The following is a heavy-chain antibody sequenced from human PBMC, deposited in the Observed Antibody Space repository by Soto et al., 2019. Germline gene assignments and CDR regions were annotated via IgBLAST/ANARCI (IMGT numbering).Heavy chain of an antibody. CDR1: GFTFSSYG. V-gene: IGHV3-33*01. D-gene: IGHD3-10*01. J-gene: IGHJ6*02. CDR3: ARDELNYYGMDV. Sequence: GGSLRLSCAASGFTFSSYGMHWVRQAPGKGLEWVAVIWYDGSNKYYADSVKGRFTISRDNSENTLYLQMNSLRAEDTAVYYCARDELNYYGMDVWGQGTTVTVSS. CDR2: IWYDGSNK.